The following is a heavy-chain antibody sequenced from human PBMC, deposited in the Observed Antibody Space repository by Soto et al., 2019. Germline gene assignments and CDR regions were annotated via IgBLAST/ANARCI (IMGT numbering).Heavy chain of an antibody. V-gene: IGHV1-2*04. J-gene: IGHJ6*02. D-gene: IGHD4-17*01. CDR3: ARDGTALYYSDYFSAPIAYYCYGMDV. CDR2: INNNSGGP. Sequence: QVQLVQSGAEVKKPGASVKVSCRALGDTFTGYNRHGVRQPLGKGLGWMGWINNNSGGPNNAQKFQGWFIMTRDTSMSTAYMEVSWLTSKDPAVYYCARDGTALYYSDYFSAPIAYYCYGMDVWGQGTTVTVSS. CDR1: GDTFTGYN.